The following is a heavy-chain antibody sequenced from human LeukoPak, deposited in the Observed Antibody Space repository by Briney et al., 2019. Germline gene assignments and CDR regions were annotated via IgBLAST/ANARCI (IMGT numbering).Heavy chain of an antibody. CDR3: TTGRTSSSKDWFDP. CDR2: IKSKSDSGAT. CDR1: GFTFSNAW. Sequence: GGSLRLSCAGSGFTFSNAWMSWVRQAPGKGLEWVGRIKSKSDSGATDYGTPVKGRFTISRDDSKNTLYLQMSSLKTEDTAVYYCTTGRTSSSKDWFDPWGQGTLVTVSS. D-gene: IGHD6-6*01. J-gene: IGHJ5*02. V-gene: IGHV3-15*01.